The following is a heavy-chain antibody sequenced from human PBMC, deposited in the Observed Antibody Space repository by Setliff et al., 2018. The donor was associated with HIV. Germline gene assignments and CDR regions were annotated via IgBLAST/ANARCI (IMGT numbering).Heavy chain of an antibody. CDR1: GDTFTTYA. CDR2: INAGNGDT. CDR3: ARGATITYYFDY. D-gene: IGHD5-12*01. J-gene: IGHJ4*02. V-gene: IGHV1-3*01. Sequence: GASVKVSCKASGDTFTTYALHWVRQAPGQRLEWMGWINAGNGDTKSSQKFQGRVTITRDTSTSTAYMELSSLRSEDTAVYYCARGATITYYFDYWGQGTLVTVSS.